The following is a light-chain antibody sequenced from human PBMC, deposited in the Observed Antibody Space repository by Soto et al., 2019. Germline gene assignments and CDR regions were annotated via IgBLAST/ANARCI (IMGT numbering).Light chain of an antibody. CDR3: QQYSNWPWT. CDR2: GAS. J-gene: IGKJ1*01. CDR1: QSVSSN. Sequence: EIVMTQSPATLSVSPGERATLSCRASQSVSSNLAWYQQKPGQAPRLLIYGASTRATGIPARFSGSGSGTEFTLTISSLQSEDCAVYYFQQYSNWPWTFGQGTKVEIK. V-gene: IGKV3-15*01.